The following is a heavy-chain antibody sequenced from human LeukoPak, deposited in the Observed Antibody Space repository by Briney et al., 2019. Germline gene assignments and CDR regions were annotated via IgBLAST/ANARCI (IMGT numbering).Heavy chain of an antibody. CDR3: AREMDSSGWSFDY. D-gene: IGHD6-19*01. Sequence: PGGSLRLSCAASGLTISGHWMAWVRQAPGKGLEWVAGIKEDGSEAHYVDSVKGRFTISRDNAKNSLYLQMASLRAEDTAVYYCAREMDSSGWSFDYWGQGTLVTVSS. V-gene: IGHV3-7*01. CDR1: GLTISGHW. J-gene: IGHJ4*02. CDR2: IKEDGSEA.